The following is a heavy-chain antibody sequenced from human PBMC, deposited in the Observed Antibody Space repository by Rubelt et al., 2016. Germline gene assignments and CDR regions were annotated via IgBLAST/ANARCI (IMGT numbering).Heavy chain of an antibody. D-gene: IGHD3-3*01. CDR3: AKESTIFVDV. Sequence: GLEWVSAVSGGGGNTYYADSVKGRFTISRDNSKNTLYLQMNSLRAEDTAVYYCAKESTIFVDVWGQGTTVTVSS. CDR2: VSGGGGNT. J-gene: IGHJ6*02. V-gene: IGHV3-23*01.